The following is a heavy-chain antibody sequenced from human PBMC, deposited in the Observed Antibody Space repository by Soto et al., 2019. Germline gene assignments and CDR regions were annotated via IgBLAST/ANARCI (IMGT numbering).Heavy chain of an antibody. D-gene: IGHD4-17*01. V-gene: IGHV3-30-3*01. CDR1: GFTFSSYA. CDR2: ISYDGSNK. Sequence: PGGSLRLSCAASGFTFSSYAMHWVRQAPGKGLEWVAVISYDGSNKHYADSVKGRFTISRDNSKNTLYLQMNSLRAEDTAVYYCARVPYGGNYFDYWGQGTLVTVSS. J-gene: IGHJ4*02. CDR3: ARVPYGGNYFDY.